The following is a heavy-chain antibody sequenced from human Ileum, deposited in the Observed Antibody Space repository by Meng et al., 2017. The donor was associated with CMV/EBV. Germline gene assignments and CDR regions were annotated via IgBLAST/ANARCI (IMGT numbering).Heavy chain of an antibody. V-gene: IGHV3-23*01. J-gene: IGHJ4*02. CDR3: AKAPTVKYYFDY. CDR2: ISASGYIT. D-gene: IGHD4-11*01. Sequence: CAASGFSIRDYAMDWVRQGPGKGLEWVWVISASGYITFYEESVKVRFTIGRDSSKNTVFLQMNSLRAEATAIYYCAKAPTVKYYFDYWGQGSLVTVSS. CDR1: GFSIRDYA.